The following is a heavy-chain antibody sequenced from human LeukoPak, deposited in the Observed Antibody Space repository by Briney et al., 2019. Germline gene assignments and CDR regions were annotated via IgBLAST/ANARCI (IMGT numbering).Heavy chain of an antibody. Sequence: SETLSLTCTVSGGSISSYYWSWIRQPPGKGLEWIGYIYYSGSTNYNPSLKSRVTISVDTSKNQFSLKLSSVTAADTAVYYCARIGYCSSTSCPPNVDVWGKGTTVTVSS. D-gene: IGHD2-2*03. CDR3: ARIGYCSSTSCPPNVDV. CDR1: GGSISSYY. V-gene: IGHV4-59*12. J-gene: IGHJ6*04. CDR2: IYYSGST.